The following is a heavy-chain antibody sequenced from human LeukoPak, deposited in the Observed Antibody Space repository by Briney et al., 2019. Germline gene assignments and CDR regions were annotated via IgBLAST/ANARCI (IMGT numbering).Heavy chain of an antibody. Sequence: SETLSLTCAVYGGSFSGYYWSWIRQPPGKGLEWIGEINHSGSTNYNPSLKSRVTISVDTSKNQFFPKLNSVTAADTAMYYCAKSGGYGLIDYLGQGTLVTVSS. CDR3: AKSGGYGLIDY. V-gene: IGHV4-34*01. CDR1: GGSFSGYY. D-gene: IGHD6-25*01. CDR2: INHSGST. J-gene: IGHJ4*02.